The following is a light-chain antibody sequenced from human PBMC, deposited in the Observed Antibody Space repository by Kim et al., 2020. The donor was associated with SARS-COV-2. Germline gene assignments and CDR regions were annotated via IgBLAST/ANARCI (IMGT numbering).Light chain of an antibody. J-gene: IGLJ2*01. CDR1: NIGNKS. Sequence: SYELTEPPSVSVAPGKTARITCGGNNIGNKSVHWYQQKPGQAPVLVIYYDSDRPSGIPERFSGSNSGNTATLTISRVEAGDEADYYCQVWDSGVVFGGGTQLTVL. CDR3: QVWDSGVV. V-gene: IGLV3-21*04. CDR2: YDS.